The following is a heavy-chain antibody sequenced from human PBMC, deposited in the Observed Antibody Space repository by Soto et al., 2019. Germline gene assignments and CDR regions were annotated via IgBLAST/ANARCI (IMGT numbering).Heavy chain of an antibody. CDR2: IYYSGSS. V-gene: IGHV4-31*03. CDR1: CGSISSGGYY. J-gene: IGHJ6*02. CDR3: ARISRDHTPPYSAMHA. D-gene: IGHD3-16*02. Sequence: QVQLQESGPGLVKPSETLSLTCTVSCGSISSGGYYWSWIRQHPGKGLEWIGYIYYSGSSYYNPSLKSRVSLFVDTSKNQFSLNLSSVTAADTAVYYCARISRDHTPPYSAMHAWGQGTTVTVSS.